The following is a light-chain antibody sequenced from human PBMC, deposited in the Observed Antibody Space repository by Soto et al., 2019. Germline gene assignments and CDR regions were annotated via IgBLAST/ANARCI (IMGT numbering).Light chain of an antibody. CDR3: QQYGSSLFT. CDR1: QSVSSSY. CDR2: GAS. V-gene: IGKV3-20*01. J-gene: IGKJ3*01. Sequence: EIVLTQSPGTLSLSPGERATLSCRASQSVSSSYLAWYRQKPGQAPRLLIYGASSRATGIPDRFSGSGYWTDFTLTISRLEPEDFAVYYCQQYGSSLFTFGPGTKVDIK.